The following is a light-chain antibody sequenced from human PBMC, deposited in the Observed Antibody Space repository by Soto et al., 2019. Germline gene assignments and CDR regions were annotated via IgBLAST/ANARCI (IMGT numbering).Light chain of an antibody. CDR3: QQYERYST. Sequence: DIQMTQSPSTLAAYVGDRLTITYRASQSISTWLAWYQQKPGIAPKILIHKASTLESGVPSRLSGSGFGTEFTLTISGMQPEDYATYYCQQYERYSTFGQGTKVDIK. CDR1: QSISTW. CDR2: KAS. J-gene: IGKJ1*01. V-gene: IGKV1-5*03.